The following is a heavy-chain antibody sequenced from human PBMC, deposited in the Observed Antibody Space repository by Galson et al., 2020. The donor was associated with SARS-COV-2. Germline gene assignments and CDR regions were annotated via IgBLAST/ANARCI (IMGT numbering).Heavy chain of an antibody. CDR3: AGRVAGAGSLHI. V-gene: IGHV6-1*01. D-gene: IGHD6-13*01. Sequence: RQSPSRGLEWLGRTYYRSQWSTDYAVSVKSRITINPDTSKNQFSLQLNSVTPEDTAIYYCAGRVAGAGSLHIWGQGTMVIVSS. J-gene: IGHJ3*02. CDR2: TYYRSQWST.